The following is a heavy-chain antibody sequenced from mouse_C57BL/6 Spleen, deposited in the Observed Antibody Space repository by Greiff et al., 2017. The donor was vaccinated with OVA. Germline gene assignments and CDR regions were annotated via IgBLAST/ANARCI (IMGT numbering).Heavy chain of an antibody. CDR2: ISSGSSTI. J-gene: IGHJ1*03. V-gene: IGHV5-17*01. CDR3: ARRGYYGSSRYWYFDV. CDR1: GFTFSDYG. Sequence: EVKLVESGGGLVKPGGSLKLSCAASGFTFSDYGMHWVRQAPEKGLEWVAYISSGSSTIYYADTVKGRFTISRDNAKNTLFLQRTSLRSEDTAMYYCARRGYYGSSRYWYFDVWGTGTTVTVSS. D-gene: IGHD1-1*01.